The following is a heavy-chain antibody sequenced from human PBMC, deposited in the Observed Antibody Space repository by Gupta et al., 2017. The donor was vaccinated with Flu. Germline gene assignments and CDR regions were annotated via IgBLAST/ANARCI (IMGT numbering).Heavy chain of an antibody. CDR3: ARIAAAGTENYMDV. CDR1: GFTFMNAW. CDR2: IKSQFDGGST. J-gene: IGHJ6*03. D-gene: IGHD6-13*01. Sequence: EVQLVESGGGLVKPGGSLRLSCAASGFTFMNAWMTWVRQAPGKGLEWVGRIKSQFDGGSTDYASPVKDRFTISRDDSKNTIYLQMNGLKTEDTALYYCARIAAAGTENYMDVWGKGTTVTVSS. V-gene: IGHV3-15*01.